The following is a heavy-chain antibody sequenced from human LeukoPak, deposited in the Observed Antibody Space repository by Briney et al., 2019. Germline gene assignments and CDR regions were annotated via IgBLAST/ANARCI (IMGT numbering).Heavy chain of an antibody. CDR2: INQDGSEK. J-gene: IGHJ4*02. D-gene: IGHD6-13*01. Sequence: GGSLRLSCAASGFTFNRYWMSWVRQAPGKGLEWVANINQDGSEKYYVDSVKGRFTISRDNAKNTLYLQMNSLRVEDTAVYYCARDFMYSITCAGCWGQGTLVTVSS. CDR3: ARDFMYSITCAGC. CDR1: GFTFNRYW. V-gene: IGHV3-7*01.